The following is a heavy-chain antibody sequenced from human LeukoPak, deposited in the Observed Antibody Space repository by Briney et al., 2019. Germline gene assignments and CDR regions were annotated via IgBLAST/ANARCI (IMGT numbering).Heavy chain of an antibody. J-gene: IGHJ3*02. CDR2: IYSGGST. CDR3: ARWRLRSGDAFDI. Sequence: GGSLRLSCAASGFTVSSNYMSWVRQAPGKGLEWVSVIYSGGSTYYADSVKDRFTISRDNSKNTLYLQMNSLRAEDTAVYYCARWRLRSGDAFDIWGQGTMVTVSS. CDR1: GFTVSSNY. D-gene: IGHD3-10*01. V-gene: IGHV3-53*01.